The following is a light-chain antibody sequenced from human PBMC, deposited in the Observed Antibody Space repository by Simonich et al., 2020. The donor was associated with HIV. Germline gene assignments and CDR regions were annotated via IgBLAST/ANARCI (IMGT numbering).Light chain of an antibody. J-gene: IGLJ1*01. CDR3: SSYTSNTTLV. CDR2: DVR. Sequence: QSALTQPASVSGSPGQSITISCTGTSSDVGGYNYVSWYQQHPGKAPKLMIYDVRNRPSGVSNRFSGSKSGNTASLTISGLQAEDEADYYCSSYTSNTTLVFGTGTKVTVL. CDR1: SSDVGGYNY. V-gene: IGLV2-14*03.